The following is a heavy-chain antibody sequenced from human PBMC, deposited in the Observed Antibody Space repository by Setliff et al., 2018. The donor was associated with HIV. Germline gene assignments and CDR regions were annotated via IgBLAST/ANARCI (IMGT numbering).Heavy chain of an antibody. CDR1: GGSLSDYY. Sequence: SETLSLTCAVYGGSLSDYYWSWFRLPPGKGLEWIGEINPTGSANYNPSLKGRVTISTDPSKRQFSLRLTSGTAADTAIYHCASLIIAAGGTRLDSWGLGTLVTVSS. CDR2: INPTGSA. J-gene: IGHJ5*01. CDR3: ASLIIAAGGTRLDS. V-gene: IGHV4-34*01. D-gene: IGHD6-13*01.